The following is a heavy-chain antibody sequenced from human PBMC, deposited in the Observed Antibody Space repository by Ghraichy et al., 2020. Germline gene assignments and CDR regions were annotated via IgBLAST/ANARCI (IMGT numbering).Heavy chain of an antibody. CDR2: INTDGSGT. Sequence: GGSLRLSCAASTFTFSSHWMHWVRQAPGKGLVWVSRINTDGSGTNYADSVKGRFTISRDNANNMLYLQMNSLRAEDTVVYYCARDLDVGVKRAFDVWGQGTMVTVSS. J-gene: IGHJ3*01. CDR1: TFTFSSHW. V-gene: IGHV3-74*01. D-gene: IGHD1-26*01. CDR3: ARDLDVGVKRAFDV.